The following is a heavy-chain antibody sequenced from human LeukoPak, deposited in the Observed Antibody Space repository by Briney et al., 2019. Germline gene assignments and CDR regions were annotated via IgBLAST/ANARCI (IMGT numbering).Heavy chain of an antibody. CDR2: ISSSSSYI. D-gene: IGHD1-1*01. CDR3: ARDWSGTDSFDY. V-gene: IGHV3-21*01. Sequence: PGGSLRLSCAASGFTFSSYSMNWVRQAPGKGLEWVSFISSSSSYIYYADSVKGRFTISRDNAKNSLYLQMNSLRAEDTAVYYCARDWSGTDSFDYWGQGTLVTVSS. J-gene: IGHJ4*02. CDR1: GFTFSSYS.